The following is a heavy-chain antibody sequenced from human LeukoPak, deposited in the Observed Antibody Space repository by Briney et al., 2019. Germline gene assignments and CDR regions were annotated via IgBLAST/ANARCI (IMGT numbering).Heavy chain of an antibody. J-gene: IGHJ4*02. V-gene: IGHV4-61*01. CDR3: AREMGFFLGSTSEGPDY. CDR1: GGSVSSNSYY. Sequence: SETLSLTCTVSGGSVSSNSYYWSWIRQPPGTGLEWIGYIHNSGSTNYNPSLKSRVTISVDTSKNQFSLKLISVTAADTAVYYCAREMGFFLGSTSEGPDYWGQGTLVTVSS. D-gene: IGHD5/OR15-5a*01. CDR2: IHNSGST.